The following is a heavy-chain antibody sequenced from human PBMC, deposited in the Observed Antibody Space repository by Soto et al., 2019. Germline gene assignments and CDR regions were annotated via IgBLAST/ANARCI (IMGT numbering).Heavy chain of an antibody. CDR3: ARGPMIVVVTPYYYYGMDV. J-gene: IGHJ6*02. V-gene: IGHV4-34*01. Sequence: SETLSLTCAVYGGSFSGYYWSWIRQPPGKGLEWIGEINHSGSTNYNPSLKSRVTISVDTSKNQSSLKLSSVTAADTAVYYCARGPMIVVVTPYYYYGMDVWGQGTTVTVSS. CDR1: GGSFSGYY. CDR2: INHSGST. D-gene: IGHD3-22*01.